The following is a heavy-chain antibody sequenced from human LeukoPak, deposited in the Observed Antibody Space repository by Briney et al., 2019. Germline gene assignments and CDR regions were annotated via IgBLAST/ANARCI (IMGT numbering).Heavy chain of an antibody. CDR1: GFTFTSSA. V-gene: IGHV1-58*02. CDR3: AASSRDYYGSGRALDY. D-gene: IGHD3-10*01. Sequence: SVKVSCKASGFTFTSSAMQWVRQARGQRLEWIGWIVVGSGNTNYAQKFQERVTITRDMSTSTAYMELSSLRSEDTAVYYCAASSRDYYGSGRALDYWGQGTLVTVSS. J-gene: IGHJ4*02. CDR2: IVVGSGNT.